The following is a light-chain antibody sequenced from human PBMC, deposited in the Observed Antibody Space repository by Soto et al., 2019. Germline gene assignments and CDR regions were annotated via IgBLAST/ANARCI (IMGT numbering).Light chain of an antibody. Sequence: PGERATLSCRASQSVGSYLAWYQQKPGQAPRLLIYEASNRATDIPARFSGSGSGTDFTLTISSLEPEDSAVYYCQQRSNWSFGQGTRLEIK. CDR3: QQRSNWS. CDR1: QSVGSY. J-gene: IGKJ5*01. CDR2: EAS. V-gene: IGKV3-11*01.